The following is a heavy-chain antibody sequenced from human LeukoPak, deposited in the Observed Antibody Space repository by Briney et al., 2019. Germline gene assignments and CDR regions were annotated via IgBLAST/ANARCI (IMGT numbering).Heavy chain of an antibody. CDR3: AFGRDGYAHFLDY. D-gene: IGHD5-24*01. V-gene: IGHV3-23*01. CDR1: GYRFSNYA. Sequence: GGSLRLSCSTSGYRFSNYAMSWVRQAPGKGLEWVSAVTSSGADTYYAGSVQGRFTVSRDNTKSTLFLHMNNLRAEDTAKYYCAFGRDGYAHFLDYWGQGTLVTVSS. CDR2: VTSSGADT. J-gene: IGHJ4*02.